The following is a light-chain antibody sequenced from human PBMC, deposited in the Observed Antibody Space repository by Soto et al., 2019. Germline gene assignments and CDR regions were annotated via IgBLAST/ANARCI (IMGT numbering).Light chain of an antibody. Sequence: QSVLTQPASVSGSPGQSITISCTGTSSDVGGYNSVSWYQQHPGRAPKLMIYEVSSRPSGVSNRFSGSKSGNTASLTISGLQAEDEADYYCSSYTSTSTVVFGGGTKLTVL. CDR1: SSDVGGYNS. CDR3: SSYTSTSTVV. V-gene: IGLV2-14*01. J-gene: IGLJ2*01. CDR2: EVS.